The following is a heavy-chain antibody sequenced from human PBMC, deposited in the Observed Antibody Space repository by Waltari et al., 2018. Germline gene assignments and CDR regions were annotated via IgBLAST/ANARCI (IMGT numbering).Heavy chain of an antibody. CDR2: FNTNIGNP. CDR3: ASPGDYGGYYYYYGMDV. V-gene: IGHV7-4-1*02. D-gene: IGHD4-17*01. CDR1: GYTFTSYA. J-gene: IGHJ6*02. Sequence: QVQLVQSGSELKKPGASVKVSCKASGYTFTSYAMNWVRQAPGQGLEWMGWFNTNIGNPTYAQGFTGRFVFSLDTSVSTAYLQISSLKAEDTAVYYCASPGDYGGYYYYYGMDVWGQGTTVTVSS.